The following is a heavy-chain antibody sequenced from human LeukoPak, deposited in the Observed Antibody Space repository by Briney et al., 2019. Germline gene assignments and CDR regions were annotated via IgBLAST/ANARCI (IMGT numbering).Heavy chain of an antibody. D-gene: IGHD5-12*01. CDR3: AKEIVATIKWSYYFDY. V-gene: IGHV3-53*01. CDR2: IYSGGST. J-gene: IGHJ4*02. CDR1: GFTVSSNY. Sequence: GGSLRLSCAASGFTVSSNYMSWVRQAPGKGLEWVSVIYSGGSTYYADSVKGRFTISRDNSKNTLYLQMNSLRAEDTAVYYCAKEIVATIKWSYYFDYWGQGTLVTVSS.